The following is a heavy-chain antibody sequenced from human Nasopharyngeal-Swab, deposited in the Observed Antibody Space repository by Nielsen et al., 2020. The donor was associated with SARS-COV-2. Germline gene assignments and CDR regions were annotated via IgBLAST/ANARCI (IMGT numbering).Heavy chain of an antibody. Sequence: SETLSLTCTVSGGSISSSSYYWGWIRQPPGKGLEWIGSIYYSGSTYYNPSLKSRVTISVDTSKNQFSLKLSSVSAADTAVYYCARGYSSGWYPFDYWGQGTLVTVSS. D-gene: IGHD6-19*01. CDR1: GGSISSSSYY. V-gene: IGHV4-39*07. CDR3: ARGYSSGWYPFDY. CDR2: IYYSGST. J-gene: IGHJ4*02.